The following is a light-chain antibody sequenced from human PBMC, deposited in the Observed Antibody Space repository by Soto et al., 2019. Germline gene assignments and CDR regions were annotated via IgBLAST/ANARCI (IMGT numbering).Light chain of an antibody. CDR2: GAS. CDR3: QEYGSSPWP. Sequence: EVGLTKSPDTLALSPVERATLSCRASQSVSSSYLAWYQQKPGQAPRLLIYGASSRATGIPDRFSGSGSGTDFTLTISRLEPEDFAVYYCQEYGSSPWPFGQGAKVAIK. V-gene: IGKV3-20*01. J-gene: IGKJ1*01. CDR1: QSVSSSY.